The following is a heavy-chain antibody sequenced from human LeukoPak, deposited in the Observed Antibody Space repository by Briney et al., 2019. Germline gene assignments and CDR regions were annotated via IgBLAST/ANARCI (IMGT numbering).Heavy chain of an antibody. CDR3: ARGRPPNRYMDV. D-gene: IGHD6-6*01. CDR1: GYSISSGYY. J-gene: IGHJ6*03. CDR2: IYHSGST. Sequence: SETLSLTCTVSGYSISSGYYWGWIRQPPGKGLEWIGSIYHSGSTYYNPSLKSRVTISVDTSKNQFSLKLSSVTAADTAVCYCARGRPPNRYMDVWGKGTTVTVSS. V-gene: IGHV4-38-2*02.